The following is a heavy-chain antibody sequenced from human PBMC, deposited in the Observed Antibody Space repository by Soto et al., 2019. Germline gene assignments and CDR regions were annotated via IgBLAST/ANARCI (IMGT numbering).Heavy chain of an antibody. D-gene: IGHD5-12*01. Sequence: SVKVSCKASGGTFSSYAISWVRQAPGHWLEWMGGIIPIFGTANYAQKFQGRVTITADESTSTAYMELSSLRSEDTAVYYCASGVEMATSPYYYYGMDVWGRGTTVTGS. V-gene: IGHV1-69*13. CDR1: GGTFSSYA. CDR3: ASGVEMATSPYYYYGMDV. J-gene: IGHJ6*01. CDR2: IIPIFGTA.